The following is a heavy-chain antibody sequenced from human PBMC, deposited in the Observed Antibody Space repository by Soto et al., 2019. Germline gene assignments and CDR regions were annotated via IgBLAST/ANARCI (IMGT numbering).Heavy chain of an antibody. D-gene: IGHD3-3*01. CDR3: VKPFYDFCSGYSGHIFDY. CDR1: GFNFSSCG. V-gene: IGHV3-30*18. CDR2: ISYDGSNN. Sequence: GGPVRLCSAASGFNFSSCGMQCGCQPPGEGVEWVSVISYDGSNNYYTDSVKGRFTISRDNSKNKLYLQMNSLTAEDTAVYYCVKPFYDFCSGYSGHIFDYWGQGTLVTVSS. J-gene: IGHJ4*02.